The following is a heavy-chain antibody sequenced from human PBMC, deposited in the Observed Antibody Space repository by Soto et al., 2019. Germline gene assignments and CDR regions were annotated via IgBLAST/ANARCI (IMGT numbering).Heavy chain of an antibody. Sequence: EVQLLESGGDLIQPGGSLRLSCAASGFTFSSNSFTWVRQAPGKGLEYVSGISIGGDKTWHADSVKGWFTVSRDNSKNTVYLQMNSLRVDDTAVYYCAKWDGYGDHWGQGTLVTVSS. J-gene: IGHJ5*02. CDR3: AKWDGYGDH. CDR2: ISIGGDKT. CDR1: GFTFSSNS. V-gene: IGHV3-23*01. D-gene: IGHD5-12*01.